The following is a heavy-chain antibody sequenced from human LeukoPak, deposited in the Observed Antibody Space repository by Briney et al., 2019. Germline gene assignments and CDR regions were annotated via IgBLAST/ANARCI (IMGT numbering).Heavy chain of an antibody. CDR1: GYTFTSYG. V-gene: IGHV1-18*01. CDR3: AREYCSSTSCYPDI. CDR2: ISAYNGNT. Sequence: ASVKVSCKASGYTFTSYGISWVRQAPGQGLEWMGWISAYNGNTNYAQKLQGRVTMTTDTSTSTAYMELRSLRSDDTAVYYCAREYCSSTSCYPDIWGRGTMVTVSS. J-gene: IGHJ3*02. D-gene: IGHD2-2*01.